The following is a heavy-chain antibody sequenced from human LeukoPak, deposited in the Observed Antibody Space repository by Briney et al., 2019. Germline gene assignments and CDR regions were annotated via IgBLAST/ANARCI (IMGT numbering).Heavy chain of an antibody. CDR1: GFTFSSYA. CDR3: TKRPEVVITTPYFDY. V-gene: IGHV3-23*01. J-gene: IGHJ4*02. D-gene: IGHD3-22*01. Sequence: PGGSLRVSCAASGFTFSSYAMSWVRQAPGKGLEWVSSISGSGTSTYYADSVKGRFTISRDNSKNTLFLQMNSLRAEDTAVYYCTKRPEVVITTPYFDYWGQGTLVTVSS. CDR2: ISGSGTST.